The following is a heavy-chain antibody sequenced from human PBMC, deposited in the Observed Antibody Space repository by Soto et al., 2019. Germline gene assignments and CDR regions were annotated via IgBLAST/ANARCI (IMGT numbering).Heavy chain of an antibody. CDR3: ARADLRGYSYAPLYYYYGMDV. Sequence: QVQLVQSGAEVKKPGSSVKVSCKASGGTFGSYAISWVRQAPGQGLEWMGGIIPIFGTANYAQKFQGRVTITADESTSTAYMELSSLRSEDTAVYYCARADLRGYSYAPLYYYYGMDVWGQGTTVTVSS. D-gene: IGHD5-18*01. J-gene: IGHJ6*02. V-gene: IGHV1-69*12. CDR1: GGTFGSYA. CDR2: IIPIFGTA.